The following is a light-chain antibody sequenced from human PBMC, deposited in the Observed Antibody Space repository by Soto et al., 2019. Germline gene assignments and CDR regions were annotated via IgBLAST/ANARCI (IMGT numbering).Light chain of an antibody. J-gene: IGKJ5*01. CDR3: QQYDGSPIT. V-gene: IGKV3-20*01. CDR1: QSVTTR. Sequence: EVTQSPDALSLSPGERATRSCRASQSVTTRLAWYQHKPGQAPKLLISGASSWASGVPDRFSGSGSETEFTLIISRLQPEDFALYYCQQYDGSPITFGQGTRLETK. CDR2: GAS.